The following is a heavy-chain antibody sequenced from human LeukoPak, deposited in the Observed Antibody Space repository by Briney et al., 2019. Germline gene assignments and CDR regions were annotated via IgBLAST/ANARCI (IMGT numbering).Heavy chain of an antibody. CDR2: ISGSGGST. CDR3: AKGLLWFGELLYTSYYYTDV. Sequence: GGSLRLSCAASGFTFSSYGMSWVRQAPGKGLEWVSAISGSGGSTYYADSVKGRFTISRDNSMNTLYLQMNSLRAEDTAVYYCAKGLLWFGELLYTSYYYTDVWGKGTTVTISS. D-gene: IGHD3-10*01. V-gene: IGHV3-23*01. J-gene: IGHJ6*03. CDR1: GFTFSSYG.